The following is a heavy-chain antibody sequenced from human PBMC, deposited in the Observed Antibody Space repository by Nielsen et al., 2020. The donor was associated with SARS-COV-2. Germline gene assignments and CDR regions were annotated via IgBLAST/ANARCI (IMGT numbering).Heavy chain of an antibody. D-gene: IGHD3-3*01. Sequence: ASVKVSCKASGYTFTSYGISWVRQAPGQGPEWMGWISAYNGNTNYAQKLQGRVTMTTDTSTSTAYMELRSLRSDDTAVYYCARDRVFGVVITGYYYYYGMDVWGQGTTVTVSS. CDR1: GYTFTSYG. CDR2: ISAYNGNT. V-gene: IGHV1-18*01. J-gene: IGHJ6*02. CDR3: ARDRVFGVVITGYYYYYGMDV.